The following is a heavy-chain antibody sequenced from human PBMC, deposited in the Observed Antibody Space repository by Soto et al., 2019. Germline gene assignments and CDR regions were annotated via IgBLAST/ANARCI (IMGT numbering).Heavy chain of an antibody. CDR3: ARDGGYGAGSYFDY. CDR1: GYMFRSYG. Sequence: QVPLVQSGAEVKRPGASVKVSCKASGYMFRSYGISWVRQAPGQGLEWMGWISAFNGNTNYPQNLQGRVTMTTDTSTSTAYMELRTLRSDASATYYSARDGGYGAGSYFDYWGKGALVTLSS. D-gene: IGHD3-10*01. CDR2: ISAFNGNT. V-gene: IGHV1-18*01. J-gene: IGHJ4*02.